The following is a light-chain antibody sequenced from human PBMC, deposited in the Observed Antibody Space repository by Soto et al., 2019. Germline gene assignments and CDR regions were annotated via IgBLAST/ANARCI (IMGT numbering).Light chain of an antibody. CDR1: SSDVGTYDF. CDR2: DVS. Sequence: QSVLTQPRSGSGSPVQSVTISCTGTSSDVGTYDFVSWYQQHPGKAPRLMIFDVSERPSVVPDRFSGSKSGNTASLTISGIQAEDEADYYCCLYAVTFYVFGTGTKV. CDR3: CLYAVTFYV. V-gene: IGLV2-11*01. J-gene: IGLJ1*01.